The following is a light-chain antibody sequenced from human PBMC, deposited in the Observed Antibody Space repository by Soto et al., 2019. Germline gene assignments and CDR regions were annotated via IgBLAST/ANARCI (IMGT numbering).Light chain of an antibody. Sequence: DIQMTQSPSTLSASVGDRVTFTCRASQNINSWVAWYQQRPGKAPKLLIYKASTLKSGVPSRFRGSGSGTEFTLTISSLQPDDFATYYCQQCTSYYTFGQGTKVDI. CDR1: QNINSW. CDR3: QQCTSYYT. V-gene: IGKV1-5*03. CDR2: KAS. J-gene: IGKJ2*01.